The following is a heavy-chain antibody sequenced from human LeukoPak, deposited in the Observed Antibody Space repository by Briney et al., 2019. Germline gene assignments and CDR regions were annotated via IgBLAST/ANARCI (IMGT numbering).Heavy chain of an antibody. V-gene: IGHV4-34*01. CDR3: ARGTRITIFGNPLRLNWFDP. CDR2: INHSGST. D-gene: IGHD3-3*01. Sequence: PSETLSLTCAVYVGSFSGYYWSWIRQPPGKGLEWIGEINHSGSTNYNPSLKSRVTISVDTSKNQFSLKLSSVTAADTAVYYCARGTRITIFGNPLRLNWFDPWGQGTLVTVSS. J-gene: IGHJ5*02. CDR1: VGSFSGYY.